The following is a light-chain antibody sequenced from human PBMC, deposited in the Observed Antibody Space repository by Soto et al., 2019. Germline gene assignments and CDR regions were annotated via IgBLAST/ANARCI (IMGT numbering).Light chain of an antibody. J-gene: IGKJ2*01. Sequence: DIQMTQSPSSLSASVGDRVTITCRASQTIGTYLYWYQQKPGKAPRPLIYAASNWQSGVPSRFSGSGSGTDFPLTISRLQHLDFSTYYYQKNYNFPYTIGQGTKVEV. V-gene: IGKV1-39*01. CDR2: AAS. CDR3: QKNYNFPYT. CDR1: QTIGTY.